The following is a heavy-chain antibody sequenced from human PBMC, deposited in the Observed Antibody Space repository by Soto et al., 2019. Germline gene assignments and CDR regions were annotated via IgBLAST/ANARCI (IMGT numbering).Heavy chain of an antibody. V-gene: IGHV5-51*01. CDR3: ARPQGAGDSGYYCYGMDV. D-gene: IGHD3-16*01. CDR1: GYRFTSYC. CDR2: IYPGDSDA. Sequence: GESLKISCKGSGYRFTSYCIGWVRQMPGKGLEWMGIIYPGDSDARYSQSFQGQVTISVDKSISTAYLQWSSLKASDTAMYYCARPQGAGDSGYYCYGMDVWGQGTTVTVSS. J-gene: IGHJ6*02.